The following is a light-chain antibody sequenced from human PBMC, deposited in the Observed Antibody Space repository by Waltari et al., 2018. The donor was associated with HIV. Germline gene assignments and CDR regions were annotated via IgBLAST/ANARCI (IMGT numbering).Light chain of an antibody. J-gene: IGLJ2*01. Sequence: QSVLTQPPSVSAAAGQKVTISCSGSSSNIGNNYVSWYQQLPGTAPKLLIYDNQKRPSGIPDRFSGSKSVTSATLGIAGLQTGDEADYYCGTWDGAYVVFGGGTKLTVL. CDR1: SSNIGNNY. CDR3: GTWDGAYVV. V-gene: IGLV1-51*01. CDR2: DNQ.